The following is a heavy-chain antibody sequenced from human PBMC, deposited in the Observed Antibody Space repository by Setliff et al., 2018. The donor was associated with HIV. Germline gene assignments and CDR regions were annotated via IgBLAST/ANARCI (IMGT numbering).Heavy chain of an antibody. J-gene: IGHJ6*03. CDR1: GYTFTGYY. V-gene: IGHV1-69*04. CDR3: VRGVQSPPHYSYYYMDV. D-gene: IGHD3-3*01. Sequence: SVKVSCKASGYTFTGYYMHWVRQASGQGLDWMGRIIPILGVANYAQRFQGKVTITADKSTSTAYMELTSLRFDDTAMYYCVRGVQSPPHYSYYYMDVWGEGTMVTVSS. CDR2: IIPILGVA.